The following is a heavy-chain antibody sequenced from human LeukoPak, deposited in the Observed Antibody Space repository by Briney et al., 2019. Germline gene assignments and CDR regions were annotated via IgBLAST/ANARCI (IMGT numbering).Heavy chain of an antibody. CDR1: GGSISSYY. V-gene: IGHV4-59*01. CDR3: ARTSGWSSLIDY. D-gene: IGHD6-19*01. J-gene: IGHJ4*02. Sequence: PSETLSLTCTVSGGSISSYYWSWIRQPPGKGLEWIGYIYYGGSTNYNPSLKSRVTISVDTSKNQFSLKLSSVTAADTAVYYCARTSGWSSLIDYWGQGTLVTVSS. CDR2: IYYGGST.